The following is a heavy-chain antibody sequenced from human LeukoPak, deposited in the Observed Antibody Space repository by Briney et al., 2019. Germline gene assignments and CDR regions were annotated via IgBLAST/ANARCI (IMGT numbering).Heavy chain of an antibody. CDR2: IYYSGTT. V-gene: IGHV4-59*01. CDR1: GFTFSSYA. J-gene: IGHJ4*02. D-gene: IGHD1-1*01. CDR3: ARKTTGTMSPYFDY. Sequence: GSLRLSCAASGFTFSSYAMSWIRQLPGKELEWIGYIYYSGTTNYNPSLKSRVTISVDTSRNQFSLKLSSVTAADTAVYYCARKTTGTMSPYFDYWGQGTLVTVSS.